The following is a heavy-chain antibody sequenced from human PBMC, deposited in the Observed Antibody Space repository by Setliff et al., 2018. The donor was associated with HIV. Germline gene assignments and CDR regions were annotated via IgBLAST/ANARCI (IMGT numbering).Heavy chain of an antibody. CDR2: ISNSGKI. CDR1: GYSISTNEW. Sequence: SETLSLTCAVSGYSISTNEWWGWIRQPPGKGLAWIGYISNSGKIYYDPSPNSRVTLSADTSKNQLSLKLTSVTAEDTGVYYCARTVPHSAAQDAFDIWGQGTVVTV. J-gene: IGHJ3*02. V-gene: IGHV4-28*05. CDR3: ARTVPHSAAQDAFDI. D-gene: IGHD4-4*01.